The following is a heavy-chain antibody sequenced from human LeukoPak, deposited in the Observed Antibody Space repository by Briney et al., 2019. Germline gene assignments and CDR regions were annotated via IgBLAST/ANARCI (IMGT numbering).Heavy chain of an antibody. Sequence: GGSLRLSCAASGFTFSSYAMSWVRQAPGKGLEWVSAISGSGGSTYYADSVKGRFTISRDNSKNTLYLQMNSLRAENTAVYYCAKGRSTNLYYYYYMDVWGKGTTVTVSS. J-gene: IGHJ6*03. CDR2: ISGSGGST. CDR3: AKGRSTNLYYYYYMDV. CDR1: GFTFSSYA. V-gene: IGHV3-23*01. D-gene: IGHD2-2*01.